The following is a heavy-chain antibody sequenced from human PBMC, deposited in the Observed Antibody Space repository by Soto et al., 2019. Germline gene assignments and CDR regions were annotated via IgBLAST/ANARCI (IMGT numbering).Heavy chain of an antibody. Sequence: ESGGGLIQPGGSLRLSCAASGFTVSSNYMSWVRQAPGKGLEWVSVIYSGGSTYYPDSVKGRFTISRDNSKNTLYLQMNSLRAEDTAVYYCARHITMDPLLVYWGQGTLVTVSS. CDR3: ARHITMDPLLVY. CDR1: GFTVSSNY. D-gene: IGHD3-10*01. V-gene: IGHV3-53*01. J-gene: IGHJ4*02. CDR2: IYSGGST.